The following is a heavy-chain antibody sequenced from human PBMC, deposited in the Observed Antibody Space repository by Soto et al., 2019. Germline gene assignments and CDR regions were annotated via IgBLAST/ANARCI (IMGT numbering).Heavy chain of an antibody. V-gene: IGHV3-21*01. D-gene: IGHD2-2*01. J-gene: IGHJ6*02. CDR3: ARDPSDCSSTSCWGYYALDV. CDR2: ISSSGTYI. CDR1: GFTFSTYS. Sequence: GSLRLSCAASGFTFSTYSMNWVRQAPGKGLEWVSSISSSGTYIHYADSLKGRFTISRDNAKNSLYLQMISLRAEDTAVYYCARDPSDCSSTSCWGYYALDVWGQGTTVTVSS.